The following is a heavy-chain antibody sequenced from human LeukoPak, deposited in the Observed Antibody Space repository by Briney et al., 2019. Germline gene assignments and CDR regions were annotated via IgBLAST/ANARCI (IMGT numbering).Heavy chain of an antibody. Sequence: GASVKVSCKASGYAFIGYYIHWVRQAPGKGLEWMGRINPNSGATNYEQKFQGRVTMTRDTSIRIAYMELSRLRSDDTAVYYCARGTLLAVTVDNWFDPWGQRTLVTVSS. J-gene: IGHJ5*02. CDR2: INPNSGAT. CDR3: ARGTLLAVTVDNWFDP. CDR1: GYAFIGYY. D-gene: IGHD6-19*01. V-gene: IGHV1-2*06.